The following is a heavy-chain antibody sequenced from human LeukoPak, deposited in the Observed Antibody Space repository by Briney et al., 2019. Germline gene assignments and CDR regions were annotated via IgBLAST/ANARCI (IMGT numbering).Heavy chain of an antibody. CDR1: GFTFSSYG. CDR3: AKHVIAVAGNNWFDP. D-gene: IGHD6-19*01. J-gene: IGHJ5*02. V-gene: IGHV3-30*18. Sequence: GRPLRLSCAASGFTFSSYGMHWVRQAPGKGLEWVAVISYDGSNKYYADSVKGRFTISRDNSKNTLYLQMNSLRAEDTAVYYCAKHVIAVAGNNWFDPWGQGTLVTVSS. CDR2: ISYDGSNK.